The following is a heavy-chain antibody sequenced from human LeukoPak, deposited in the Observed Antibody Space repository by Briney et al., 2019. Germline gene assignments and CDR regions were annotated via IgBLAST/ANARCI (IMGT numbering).Heavy chain of an antibody. CDR1: GYTFTGYY. CDR2: INPNSGGT. J-gene: IGHJ3*02. D-gene: IGHD3-10*01. CDR3: ARGGAGKGFGAFDI. V-gene: IGHV1-2*04. Sequence: ASVKVSCKASGYTFTGYYMHRVRQAPGQGLEWMGWINPNSGGTNYAQKFQGWVTMTRDTSISTAYMELSRLRSDDTAVYYCARGGAGKGFGAFDIWGQGTIVTVSS.